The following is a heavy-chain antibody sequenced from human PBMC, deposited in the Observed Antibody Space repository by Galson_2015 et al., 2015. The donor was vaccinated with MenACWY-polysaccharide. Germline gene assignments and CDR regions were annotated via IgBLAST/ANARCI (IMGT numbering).Heavy chain of an antibody. CDR2: ITSGGSTE. D-gene: IGHD1-14*01. Sequence: SLRLSCAASGFTFSNYEINWVRQAPGKGLEWVSYITSGGSTEYYADSVKGRFTISRDNAQNSLYLQMNSLRAEDTAVCYCARDRKGGGYYYGMDVWGRGTTVTVSS. V-gene: IGHV3-48*03. J-gene: IGHJ6*02. CDR1: GFTFSNYE. CDR3: ARDRKGGGYYYGMDV.